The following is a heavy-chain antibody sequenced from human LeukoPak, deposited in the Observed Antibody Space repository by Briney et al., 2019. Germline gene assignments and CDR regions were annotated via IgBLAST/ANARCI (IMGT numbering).Heavy chain of an antibody. CDR2: ISSNGGTTYGTT. D-gene: IGHD1-1*01. CDR1: GFTFSTYA. CDR3: VKDREEISTGKFFFDY. V-gene: IGHV3-64D*08. J-gene: IGHJ4*02. Sequence: GGSLRLSCSASGFTFSTYATHWVRQAPGKGLEYVSAISSNGGTTYGTTYYADSVKGRFTISRDNSKDTLYLQMNSLRPEDTAMYYCVKDREEISTGKFFFDYWGQGTLVTVSS.